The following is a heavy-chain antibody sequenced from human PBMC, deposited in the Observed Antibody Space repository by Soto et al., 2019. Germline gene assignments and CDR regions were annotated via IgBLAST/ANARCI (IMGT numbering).Heavy chain of an antibody. CDR2: IYYSGST. D-gene: IGHD3-22*01. CDR3: ARVPSSGPFDY. J-gene: IGHJ4*02. Sequence: PSETLSLTCTVSGGSISSGDYYWSWIRRPPGKGLEWIGYIYYSGSTYYNPSLKSRVIISADTFKNQFSLKLSSVTAADTAVYYCARVPSSGPFDYWGQGILVTVSS. V-gene: IGHV4-30-4*01. CDR1: GGSISSGDYY.